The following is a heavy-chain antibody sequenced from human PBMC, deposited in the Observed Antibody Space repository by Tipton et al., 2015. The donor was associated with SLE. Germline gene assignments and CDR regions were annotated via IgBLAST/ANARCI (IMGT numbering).Heavy chain of an antibody. CDR1: GFTFDDYG. CDR2: INWNGGST. J-gene: IGHJ3*02. V-gene: IGHV3-20*04. Sequence: SLRLSCAASGFTFDDYGMSWVRQAPGKGLEWVSGINWNGGSTSYADSVKGRFTISRDNAKNSLYLQMNSLRAEDTALYCCARDRYSSGWWAFDIWGQGTMVTVSS. D-gene: IGHD6-19*01. CDR3: ARDRYSSGWWAFDI.